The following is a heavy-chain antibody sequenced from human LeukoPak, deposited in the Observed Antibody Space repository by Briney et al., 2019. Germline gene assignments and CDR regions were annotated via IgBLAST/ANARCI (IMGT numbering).Heavy chain of an antibody. J-gene: IGHJ4*02. CDR1: GFTFSSYA. CDR3: ATHPIVVVPAAIGNDRPTADY. V-gene: IGHV3-23*01. D-gene: IGHD2-2*02. Sequence: QPGGSLRLSCAASGFTFSSYAMSWVRQAPGKGLEWVSAISGSGGSTYYADSVKGRFTISRDNSKNTLYLQMNSLRAEDTAVYYCATHPIVVVPAAIGNDRPTADYWGQGTLVTVSS. CDR2: ISGSGGST.